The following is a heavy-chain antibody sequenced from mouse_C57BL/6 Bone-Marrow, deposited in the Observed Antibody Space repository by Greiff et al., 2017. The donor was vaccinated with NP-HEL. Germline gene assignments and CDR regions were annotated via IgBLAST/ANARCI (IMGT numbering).Heavy chain of an antibody. CDR3: ANWAPAY. CDR2: ISDGGSYT. V-gene: IGHV5-4*03. D-gene: IGHD4-1*02. J-gene: IGHJ3*01. CDR1: GFTFSSYA. Sequence: EVKLVESGGGLVKPGGSLKLSCAASGFTFSSYAMSWVRQTPEKRLAWVATISDGGSYTYYPDNVKGRFTISRDNAKNNLYLQMSHLKSEDTAMYYCANWAPAYWGQGTLVTVSA.